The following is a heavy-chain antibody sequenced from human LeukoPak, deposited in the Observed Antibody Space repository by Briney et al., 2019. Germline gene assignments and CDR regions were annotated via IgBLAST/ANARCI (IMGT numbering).Heavy chain of an antibody. CDR2: VRNDGGDK. J-gene: IGHJ4*02. D-gene: IGHD3-10*01. CDR1: GFIFSGYG. CDR3: AKHYYGSGSQKYYFDY. Sequence: GGSLRLSCAASGFIFSGYGMHWVRQAPGKGLEWVTMVRNDGGDKYYADSVRGRFTISRDNSKNTLYLQMNSLRPEDTAVYYCAKHYYGSGSQKYYFDYWGQGSLVTVSS. V-gene: IGHV3-30*02.